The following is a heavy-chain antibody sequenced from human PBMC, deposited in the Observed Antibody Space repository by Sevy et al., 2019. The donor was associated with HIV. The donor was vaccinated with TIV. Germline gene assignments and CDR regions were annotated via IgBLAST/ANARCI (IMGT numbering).Heavy chain of an antibody. CDR3: AKGLSSIYPYSMDV. D-gene: IGHD3-16*01. CDR1: EFSFSRYG. Sequence: GGSLRLSCEASEFSFSRYGRHWVRQVAGKGLEWVAVISFDGDNKYYSDSVRGRFAISRDNSENTMHLQMNNLRLDDTAVYYCAKGLSSIYPYSMDVWGQGTTVTVSS. CDR2: ISFDGDNK. J-gene: IGHJ6*02. V-gene: IGHV3-30*18.